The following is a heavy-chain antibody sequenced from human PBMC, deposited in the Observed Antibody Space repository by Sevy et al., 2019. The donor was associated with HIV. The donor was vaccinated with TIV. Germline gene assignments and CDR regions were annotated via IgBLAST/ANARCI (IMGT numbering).Heavy chain of an antibody. CDR2: ISDDGSDK. J-gene: IGHJ4*02. Sequence: GGSLRLSCEASRLIFDTYAMHWVRRAPGQGLEWVAVISDDGSDKYYADAVEGRFTISRDNSKNTLYLQMNRLRADDTAVYYCARVDDRRGLYGFVDYWGQGTPVTVSS. D-gene: IGHD3-22*01. V-gene: IGHV3-30*04. CDR1: RLIFDTYA. CDR3: ARVDDRRGLYGFVDY.